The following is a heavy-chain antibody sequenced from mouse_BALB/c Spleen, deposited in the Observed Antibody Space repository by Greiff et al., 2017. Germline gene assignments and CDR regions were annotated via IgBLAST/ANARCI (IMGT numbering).Heavy chain of an antibody. CDR2: IYPGNFNT. J-gene: IGHJ3*01. CDR1: GYTFTSYY. CDR3: ARGSTMTRGFAY. Sequence: QVHVKQSGPELVKPGASVRISCKASGYTFTSYYIHWVKQRPGQGLEWIGWIYPGNFNTKYNEKFKGKATLTADKSSSTAYMQLSSLTSEDSAVYFCARGSTMTRGFAYWGQGTLVTVSA. D-gene: IGHD2-4*01. V-gene: IGHV1S56*01.